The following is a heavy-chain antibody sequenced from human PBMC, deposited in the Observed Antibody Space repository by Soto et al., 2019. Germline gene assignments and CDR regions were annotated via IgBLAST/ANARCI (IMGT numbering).Heavy chain of an antibody. CDR2: IYYSGST. V-gene: IGHV4-59*01. CDR1: GGSISSDY. Sequence: SETLSLTCTVSGGSISSDYWSWIRQPPGKGLEWIGYIYYSGSTNYNPSLKSRVTISVDRSKNQFSLNLTSVTAADTAVYYCAKAVLSSGAQYSYYYYMDVWGKGTTVTVSS. CDR3: AKAVLSSGAQYSYYYYMDV. J-gene: IGHJ6*03. D-gene: IGHD3-10*02.